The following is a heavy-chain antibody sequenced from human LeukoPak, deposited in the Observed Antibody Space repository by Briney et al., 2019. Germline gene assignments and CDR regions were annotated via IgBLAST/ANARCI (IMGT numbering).Heavy chain of an antibody. CDR2: IYYSGST. CDR1: GGSISSSSYY. D-gene: IGHD3-22*01. V-gene: IGHV4-39*01. CDR3: ASLPRLSPDYYDSSGYYSGSYFDY. Sequence: SETLSLTCTVSGGSISSSSYYWGWIRQPPGKGLEWIGSIYYSGSTYYNPSLKSRVTISVDTSKNQFSLKLSSVTAADTAVYYCASLPRLSPDYYDSSGYYSGSYFDYWGQGTLVTVSS. J-gene: IGHJ4*02.